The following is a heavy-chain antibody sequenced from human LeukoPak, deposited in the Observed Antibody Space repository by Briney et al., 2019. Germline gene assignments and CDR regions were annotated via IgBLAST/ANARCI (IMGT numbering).Heavy chain of an antibody. CDR1: GGSFNGYY. Sequence: SETPSLTCAVYGGSFNGYYWTWIRQPPGKGLEWIGEINHSGSTDYNPSLKSRVTISVDTSKNQFSLKLNSVTAADTAVYYCARGQLRLSNWGQGSLVIVSS. V-gene: IGHV4-34*01. J-gene: IGHJ4*02. CDR3: ARGQLRLSN. D-gene: IGHD6-25*01. CDR2: INHSGST.